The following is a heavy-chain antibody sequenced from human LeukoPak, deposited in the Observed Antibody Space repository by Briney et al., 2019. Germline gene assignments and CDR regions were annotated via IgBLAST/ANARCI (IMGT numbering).Heavy chain of an antibody. J-gene: IGHJ4*02. CDR3: ARGGGDY. CDR1: GDSIRNNY. CDR2: IYTRGNI. D-gene: IGHD3-10*01. Sequence: SETLSLTCSVPGDSIRNNYWSWIRQSAGKGLEWIGRIYTRGNIYYNPSLQSRVDISVDTSKNHFYLNLSSVTAADTAVYYCARGGGDYWGQGTLVTVSS. V-gene: IGHV4-4*07.